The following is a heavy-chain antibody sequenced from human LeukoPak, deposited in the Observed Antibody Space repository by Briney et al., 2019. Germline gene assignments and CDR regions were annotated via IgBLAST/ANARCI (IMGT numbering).Heavy chain of an antibody. D-gene: IGHD6-19*01. CDR1: GYTFTCYD. J-gene: IGHJ3*02. CDR3: ARGLVIAVAGSDAFDI. Sequence: ASVTVSFKSSGYTFTCYDINWVRQATGQGREWVGWMYPNRGKTGYAQKLRGRVAMTSQTSISTAYTELSSLRSEDTAVYYCARGLVIAVAGSDAFDIWGQRTMVTVSS. CDR2: MYPNRGKT. V-gene: IGHV1-8*01.